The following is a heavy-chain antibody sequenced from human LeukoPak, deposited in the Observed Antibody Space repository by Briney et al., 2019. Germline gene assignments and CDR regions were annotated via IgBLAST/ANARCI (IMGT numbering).Heavy chain of an antibody. D-gene: IGHD6-13*01. CDR3: ARVPATGTAFDD. V-gene: IGHV3-74*01. CDR1: TSTFSNYW. CDR2: INIDGRSI. Sequence: GRSLRPSRAASTSTFSNYWTHCVRHAPGNGPHSGSRINIDGRSISYADSVKGRFTISRDYAKNTLYLQMNSLRAEDTAVYYCARVPATGTAFDDWGQGTLVTVSS. J-gene: IGHJ4*02.